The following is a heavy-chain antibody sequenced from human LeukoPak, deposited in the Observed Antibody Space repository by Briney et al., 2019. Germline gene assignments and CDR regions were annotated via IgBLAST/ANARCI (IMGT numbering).Heavy chain of an antibody. Sequence: ASVKVSCKDSGYTFTCYVISWVRQAPGQGLEWVGWISAYNGNTNYAQKLQGRVTMTTDTSTSTAYMELRSLRSDDTAVYYCARQYFYDSSGYCDYWGEGALVTVSS. CDR3: ARQYFYDSSGYCDY. CDR1: GYTFTCYV. D-gene: IGHD3-22*01. J-gene: IGHJ4*02. CDR2: ISAYNGNT. V-gene: IGHV1-18*01.